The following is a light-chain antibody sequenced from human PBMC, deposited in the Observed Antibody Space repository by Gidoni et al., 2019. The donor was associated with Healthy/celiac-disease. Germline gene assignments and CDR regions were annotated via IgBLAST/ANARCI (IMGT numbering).Light chain of an antibody. CDR1: QSISSW. J-gene: IGKJ4*01. CDR3: QQYNSYSLT. V-gene: IGKV1-5*01. CDR2: DAT. Sequence: DIQMTQSPSTLSASVGDRVTITCRASQSISSWLAWYQQKPGKAPKLLIYDATSLESGVPSRFSGSGSGTEFTLTISSLQPDDFATYYCQQYNSYSLTFGGGTKVEIK.